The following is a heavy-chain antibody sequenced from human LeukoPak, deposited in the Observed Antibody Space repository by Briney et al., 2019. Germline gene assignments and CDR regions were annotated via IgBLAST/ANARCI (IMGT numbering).Heavy chain of an antibody. D-gene: IGHD6-13*01. J-gene: IGHJ4*02. CDR1: GFTFSNAW. Sequence: PGGSLRLSCAASGFTFSNAWMSWVRQAPGKGLEWVGRIKSKTDGGTTDYAAPVKGRFTISRDDSRTTLYLQMNSLKTEDTAVYYCTTDRSRAAAGTRYWGQGTLVTVSS. CDR3: TTDRSRAAAGTRY. CDR2: IKSKTDGGTT. V-gene: IGHV3-15*01.